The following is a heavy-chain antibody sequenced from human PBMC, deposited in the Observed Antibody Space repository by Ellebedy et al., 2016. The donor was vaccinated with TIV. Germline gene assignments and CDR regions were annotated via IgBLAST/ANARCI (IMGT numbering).Heavy chain of an antibody. CDR3: ARDKGPNTFDI. J-gene: IGHJ3*02. CDR1: GFTFSDSW. CDR2: IKEDGSDK. V-gene: IGHV3-7*04. Sequence: GGSLRLXXAASGFTFSDSWMSWVRQGPGKGLEWVASIKEDGSDKYYVDSVKGRFTISKDNAKNCLYLQMDSLRAEDTSVFYCARDKGPNTFDIWGQGTKVTVSS.